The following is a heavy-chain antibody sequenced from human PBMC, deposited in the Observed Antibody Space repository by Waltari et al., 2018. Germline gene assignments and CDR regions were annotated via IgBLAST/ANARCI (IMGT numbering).Heavy chain of an antibody. V-gene: IGHV4-39*01. D-gene: IGHD3-10*01. CDR1: GASLNRELFS. CDR3: ARVWVTLVRGDVKGMWFDP. CDR2: IFYSGNT. Sequence: QVQLQESGPGLVKPSETLSLTCTVPGASLNRELFSWGGVRQSPGKGLEWIVRIFYSGNTYYSPSLRSRATISLDTSKNQFSLELNSVAAEDAAVYYCARVWVTLVRGDVKGMWFDPWGQGTLVTVSS. J-gene: IGHJ5*02.